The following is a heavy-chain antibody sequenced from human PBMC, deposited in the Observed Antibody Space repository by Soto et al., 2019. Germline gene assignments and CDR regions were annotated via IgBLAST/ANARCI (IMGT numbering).Heavy chain of an antibody. V-gene: IGHV1-69*13. CDR1: GGTFSSYA. CDR3: ARIPGPYDSSGYSTFDY. J-gene: IGHJ4*02. CDR2: IIPIFGTA. Sequence: SVKVSCKASGGTFSSYAISWVRQAPGQGLEWMGGIIPIFGTANYAQKFQGRVTITADESTSTAYMELSSLRSEDTAVYYCARIPGPYDSSGYSTFDYWGQGTLVTGSS. D-gene: IGHD3-22*01.